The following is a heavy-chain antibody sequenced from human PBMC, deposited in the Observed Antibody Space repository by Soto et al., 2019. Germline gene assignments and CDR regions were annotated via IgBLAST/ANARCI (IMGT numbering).Heavy chain of an antibody. V-gene: IGHV3-23*01. D-gene: IGHD6-19*01. CDR2: ISPGGVST. Sequence: GGSLRLSCVGSSFTFSYYAMTWVRQPPGKGLEWISGISPGGVSTYYADSVRGRFTISRDDSKNMLYLQMNSLTAEDSAVYYCAKDRRNSAWDFDFWGQGTLVTVSS. J-gene: IGHJ4*02. CDR3: AKDRRNSAWDFDF. CDR1: SFTFSYYA.